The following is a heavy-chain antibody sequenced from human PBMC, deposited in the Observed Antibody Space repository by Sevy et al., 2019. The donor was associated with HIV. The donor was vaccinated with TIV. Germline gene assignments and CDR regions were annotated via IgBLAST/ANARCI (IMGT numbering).Heavy chain of an antibody. CDR1: GASITSYY. D-gene: IGHD3-9*01. CDR3: ARSRYYFDS. V-gene: IGHV4-4*08. J-gene: IGHJ5*01. Sequence: SETLSLTCNVSGASITSYYWSWIRQPPGKGLEWVGDIGSSGPGNYNPSLKSRVNLSVDTTKSHFSLKLRSVTAVDTAVYYCARSRYYFDSWGQEPWSPSPQ. CDR2: IGSSGPG.